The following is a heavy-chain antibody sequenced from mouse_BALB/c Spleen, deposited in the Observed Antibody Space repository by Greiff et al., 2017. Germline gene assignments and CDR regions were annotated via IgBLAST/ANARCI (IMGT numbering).Heavy chain of an antibody. CDR1: GFTFSSYT. Sequence: DVQLVESGGGLVKPGGSLKLSCAASGFTFSSYTMSWVRQTPEKRLEWVATISSGGSYTYYSDSVKGRFTISRDNAKNTLYLQMSSLKSDDTAMYYSTRDGAMDYWGQGTSVTVSS. CDR2: ISSGGSYT. V-gene: IGHV5-6-4*01. CDR3: TRDGAMDY. J-gene: IGHJ4*01.